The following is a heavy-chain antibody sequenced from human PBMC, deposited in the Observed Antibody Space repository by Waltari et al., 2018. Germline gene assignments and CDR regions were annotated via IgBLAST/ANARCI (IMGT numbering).Heavy chain of an antibody. D-gene: IGHD2-15*01. V-gene: IGHV4-34*01. J-gene: IGHJ6*02. CDR2: INHSGST. Sequence: QVQLQQWGAGLLKPSETLSLTCAVYGGSFSGYYWSWIRQPPGKGLEWMGEINHSGSTNSDPSLKSRVTISVDTSKNQFSLKLSSVTAADTAVYYCARRRGYCSGGSCYSHYYYGMDVWGQGTTVTVSS. CDR1: GGSFSGYY. CDR3: ARRRGYCSGGSCYSHYYYGMDV.